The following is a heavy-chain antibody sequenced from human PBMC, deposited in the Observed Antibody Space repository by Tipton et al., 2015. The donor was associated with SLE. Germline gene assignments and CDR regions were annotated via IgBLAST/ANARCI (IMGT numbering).Heavy chain of an antibody. V-gene: IGHV3-33*06. CDR1: GFSFSRLG. CDR3: AKELEGPSGSYGYFHH. D-gene: IGHD1-26*01. CDR2: IWSNGINQ. J-gene: IGHJ1*01. Sequence: SLRLSCAASGFSFSRLGMHWVRQAPGKGLEWVAIIWSNGINQYYADSVKGRFTISRDNSKNTLYLQMNSLRAEDTAVYYCAKELEGPSGSYGYFHHGGQGALVTVSS.